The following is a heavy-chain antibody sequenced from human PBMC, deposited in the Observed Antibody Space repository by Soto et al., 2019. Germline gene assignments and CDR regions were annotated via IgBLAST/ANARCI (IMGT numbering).Heavy chain of an antibody. CDR1: GFTFSSYT. D-gene: IGHD3-22*01. CDR3: AGNYDGSGYYALYI. V-gene: IGHV3-30*03. J-gene: IGHJ3*02. CDR2: ISYDGNNK. Sequence: PGGSLRLSCAASGFTFSSYTMHWVRQAPGEGLEWVAVISYDGNNKFYADSVKGRFTISRDNSKNTLYLQMNSLRAEDTAVYYCAGNYDGSGYYALYIWGQGTMVTGSS.